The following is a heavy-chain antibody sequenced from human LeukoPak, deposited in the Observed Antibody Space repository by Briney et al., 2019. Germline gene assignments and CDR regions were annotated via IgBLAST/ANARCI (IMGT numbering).Heavy chain of an antibody. Sequence: ASVKVSCKASGYTFISYDINWVRQAPGQGLEWMGWISAYNGNTNYAQKLQGRVTVTTDTSTSTAYMELRSLRSDDTAVYYCARLQVSPAAANWFDPWGQGALVTVSS. CDR1: GYTFISYD. V-gene: IGHV1-18*01. CDR2: ISAYNGNT. CDR3: ARLQVSPAAANWFDP. J-gene: IGHJ5*02. D-gene: IGHD2-2*01.